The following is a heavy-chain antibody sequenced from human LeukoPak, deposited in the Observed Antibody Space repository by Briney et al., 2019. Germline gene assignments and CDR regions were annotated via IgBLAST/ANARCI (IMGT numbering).Heavy chain of an antibody. CDR2: ISGGGGDT. D-gene: IGHD6-19*01. CDR1: GFTFRSYD. CDR3: AKGVSGWHNGNFFDP. V-gene: IGHV3-23*01. Sequence: GGSLRLSCEASGFTFRSYDMSWVRQAPGKGLEWVSAISGGGGDTYYADSVKGRFTISRDNSKNTLYLQMSSLRAEDTAVYYCAKGVSGWHNGNFFDPWGQGTLVTVSS. J-gene: IGHJ5*02.